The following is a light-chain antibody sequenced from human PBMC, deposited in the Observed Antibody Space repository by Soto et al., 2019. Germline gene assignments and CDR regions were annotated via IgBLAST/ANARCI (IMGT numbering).Light chain of an antibody. CDR2: GAS. J-gene: IGKJ1*01. CDR3: QQYNNWAPWT. V-gene: IGKV1-39*01. CDR1: QSISSY. Sequence: DIQMTQSPSSLSASVGDRVTITCRASQSISSYLNWYQQKPGKAPKLLIYGASTRATGIPARFSGSWSGTEFTLTISSLQSEDFAVYYCQQYNNWAPWTFGQGTKVEIK.